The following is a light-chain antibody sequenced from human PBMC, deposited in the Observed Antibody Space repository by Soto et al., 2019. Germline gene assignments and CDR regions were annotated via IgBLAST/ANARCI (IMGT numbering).Light chain of an antibody. J-gene: IGKJ1*01. CDR2: GAS. CDR3: LQDHDDSWT. V-gene: IGKV3-15*01. Sequence: EIVMTQSPATLSVSPGERASLSCRASQSVSTNLAWYQQKPAQAPRLLIYGASTRATGIPARFSGGGSGTEFTLTVSSLQPEDFATYYCLQDHDDSWTFGQGTKVDIK. CDR1: QSVSTN.